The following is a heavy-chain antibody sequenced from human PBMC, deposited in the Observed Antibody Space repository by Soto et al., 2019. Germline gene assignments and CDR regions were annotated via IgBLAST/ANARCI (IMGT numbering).Heavy chain of an antibody. Sequence: GGSLRLSCAASGFTFSSYGMHWVRQAPGKGLEWVAVIWYDGSNKYYADSVKGRFTISRDNSKNTLYLQMNSLRAEDTAVYYCARDLRTGHPENAFDIWGQGTMVTVSS. CDR1: GFTFSSYG. V-gene: IGHV3-33*01. CDR3: ARDLRTGHPENAFDI. J-gene: IGHJ3*02. CDR2: IWYDGSNK.